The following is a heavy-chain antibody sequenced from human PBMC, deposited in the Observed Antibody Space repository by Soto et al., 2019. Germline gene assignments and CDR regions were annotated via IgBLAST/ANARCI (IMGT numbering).Heavy chain of an antibody. J-gene: IGHJ3*02. CDR3: ATAYCSGGSCYSDAFDI. V-gene: IGHV5-51*01. D-gene: IGHD2-15*01. CDR1: GYSFTSYW. Sequence: GESLKLSCKGSGYSFTSYWIGWVRQTPGKGLEWMGIIYPGDSDTRYSPSFQGQVTISADKSISTAYLQWSSLKASDTAMYYCATAYCSGGSCYSDAFDIWGQGTMVTVSS. CDR2: IYPGDSDT.